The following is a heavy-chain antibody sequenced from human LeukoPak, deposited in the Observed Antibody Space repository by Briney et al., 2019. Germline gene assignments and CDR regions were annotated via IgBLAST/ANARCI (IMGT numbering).Heavy chain of an antibody. CDR1: GYTFTGYY. V-gene: IGHV1-2*02. CDR3: ASEASYGDYVRPLDY. CDR2: INPNSGGT. J-gene: IGHJ4*02. Sequence: ASVKVSCKASGYTFTGYYMHWVRQAPGQGLEWMGWINPNSGGTNYAQKFQGRATMTRDTSISTAYMELSRLRSDDTAVYYCASEASYGDYVRPLDYWGQGTLVTVSS. D-gene: IGHD4-17*01.